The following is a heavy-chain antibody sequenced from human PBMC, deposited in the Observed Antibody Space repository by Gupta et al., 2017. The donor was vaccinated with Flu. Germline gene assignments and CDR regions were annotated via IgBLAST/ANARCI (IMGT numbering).Heavy chain of an antibody. J-gene: IGHJ4*02. CDR2: LNPNTGCT. CDR3: ARDDSTGYSHYNY. V-gene: IGHV1-2*02. D-gene: IGHD3-22*01. Sequence: VRQAPGQGLEWMSWLNPNTGCTNYAQKFQGRVTVTRDTSISTAYMELSGLTSDDSAVYYCARDDSTGYSHYNYWGQGTLVTVSS.